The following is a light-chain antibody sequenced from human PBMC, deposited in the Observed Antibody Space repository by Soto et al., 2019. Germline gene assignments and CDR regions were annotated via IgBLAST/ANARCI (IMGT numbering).Light chain of an antibody. CDR1: QSVSNT. J-gene: IGKJ5*01. CDR2: DAS. CDR3: QQYNNWSPLT. Sequence: EIVMTQSPSTLSVSPGERVALSCRASQSVSNTLAFYHQKPGQAARLLMYDASTRSTGIPARFSGSGSGTEFTLTTSGLQSEDFAVYYCQQYNNWSPLTFGQGTQVEI. V-gene: IGKV3-15*01.